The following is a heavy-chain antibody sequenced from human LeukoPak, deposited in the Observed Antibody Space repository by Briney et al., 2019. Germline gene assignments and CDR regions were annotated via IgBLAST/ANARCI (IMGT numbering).Heavy chain of an antibody. J-gene: IGHJ4*02. CDR3: ASSRNWNPIDY. CDR1: GGSISSYY. Sequence: SETLSLTCTVSGGSISSYYWSWIRQSPGKGLEWIGYIYHRGSTNYNPSLKSRVNISVDTSKNQFSLNLNSVTAADTAVYYCASSRNWNPIDYWGQGTLVTVSS. D-gene: IGHD1-1*01. V-gene: IGHV4-59*08. CDR2: IYHRGST.